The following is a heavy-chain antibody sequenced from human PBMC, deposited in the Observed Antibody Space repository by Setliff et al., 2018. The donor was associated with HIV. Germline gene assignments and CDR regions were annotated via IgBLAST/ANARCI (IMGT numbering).Heavy chain of an antibody. CDR3: ARRGRDGVFIMFATGFDP. CDR2: IFYTGST. D-gene: IGHD2-8*01. V-gene: IGHV4-39*01. Sequence: PSETLSLTCTVSGGSISRSSYYRGWIRQPPGKGLEWIGDIFYTGSTYYNPSLKSRVAISVDTSENQFSLKLNSVTAADTAVYYCARRGRDGVFIMFATGFDPWGQGALVTVSS. J-gene: IGHJ5*02. CDR1: GGSISRSSYY.